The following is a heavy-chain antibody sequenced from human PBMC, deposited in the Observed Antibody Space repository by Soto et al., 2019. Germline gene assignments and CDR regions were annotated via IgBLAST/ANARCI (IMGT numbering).Heavy chain of an antibody. J-gene: IGHJ4*02. D-gene: IGHD3-10*01. Sequence: SVKVSCKASGGTFSSYAISWVRQAPGQGLEWMGGIIPIFGTANYAQKFQGRVTITADESTSTAYMELSSLRSEDTAVYYCARTYYYGSGSYYIRGPFDYWGQGTLVTVSS. CDR3: ARTYYYGSGSYYIRGPFDY. V-gene: IGHV1-69*13. CDR2: IIPIFGTA. CDR1: GGTFSSYA.